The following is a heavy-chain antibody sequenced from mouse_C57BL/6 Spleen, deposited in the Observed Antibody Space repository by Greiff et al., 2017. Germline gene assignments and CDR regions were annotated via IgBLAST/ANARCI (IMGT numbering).Heavy chain of an antibody. D-gene: IGHD2-2*01. CDR1: GYTFTSYW. CDR2: IYPGSGST. Sequence: QVQLQQPGAELVKPGASVKMSCKASGYTFTSYWITWVKQRPGQGLEWIGDIYPGSGSTNYNEKFKSKATLTVDTSSSTAYMQLSSLTSEDSAVYYWARREGYDGGAWFAYWGQGTLVTVSA. V-gene: IGHV1-55*01. CDR3: ARREGYDGGAWFAY. J-gene: IGHJ3*01.